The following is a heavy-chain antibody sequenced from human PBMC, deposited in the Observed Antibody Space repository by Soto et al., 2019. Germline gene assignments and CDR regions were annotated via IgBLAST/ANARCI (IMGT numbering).Heavy chain of an antibody. V-gene: IGHV1-3*01. D-gene: IGHD2-8*02. CDR2: INAGNGKT. CDR1: GYTFTSYA. Sequence: ASVKVSCKGSGYTFTSYAMHWVRQAPGQRLEWMGWINAGNGKTKYSQKFQGRVTITRDTSASTVYMELSSLRSEDTAVFYCARAFRGYCTGAACSYPVAYWGQGTLVTVSS. CDR3: ARAFRGYCTGAACSYPVAY. J-gene: IGHJ4*02.